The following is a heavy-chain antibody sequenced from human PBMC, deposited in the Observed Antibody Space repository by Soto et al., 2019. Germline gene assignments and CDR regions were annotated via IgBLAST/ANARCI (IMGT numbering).Heavy chain of an antibody. J-gene: IGHJ6*02. V-gene: IGHV1-8*01. CDR1: GDTFTSYD. CDR3: ARGGGYSNWIRIAVAASHYSYGMDV. Sequence: APVRVSCKASGDTFTSYDSNWVRQATGQGLEWMGWMNPNSGNTGYAQKFQGRVTMTRNTSISTAYMELSSLRSEDTAVYYCARGGGYSNWIRIAVAASHYSYGMDVRGQGPTVTVSS. CDR2: MNPNSGNT. D-gene: IGHD6-19*01.